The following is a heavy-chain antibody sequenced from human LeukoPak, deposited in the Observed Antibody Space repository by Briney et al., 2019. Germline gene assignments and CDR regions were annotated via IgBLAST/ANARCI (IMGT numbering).Heavy chain of an antibody. D-gene: IGHD3-10*01. CDR2: IYYSGTT. Sequence: SETLSLTCTVSGGSISSYYWSWTRQPPGKGLEWIGSIYYSGTTYYNPSLKSRVTISVDTSKNQFSLKLSSVTAADTALYYCAKHYMGSSYNHGLDCWGQGTLVTVSS. CDR1: GGSISSYY. CDR3: AKHYMGSSYNHGLDC. V-gene: IGHV4-59*05. J-gene: IGHJ4*02.